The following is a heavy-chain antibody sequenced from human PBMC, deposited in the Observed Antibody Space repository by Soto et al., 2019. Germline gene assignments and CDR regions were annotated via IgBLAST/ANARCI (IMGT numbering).Heavy chain of an antibody. J-gene: IGHJ3*02. CDR1: GFTFSSYW. Sequence: GGSLRLSCAASGFTFSSYWMSWVRQAPGKGLEWVANIKQDGSEKYYVDSVKGRFTISRDNAKNSLYLQMNSLRAEDTAVYYCARDLHYYDSSGYFIWGQGTMVTVSS. CDR3: ARDLHYYDSSGYFI. CDR2: IKQDGSEK. V-gene: IGHV3-7*01. D-gene: IGHD3-22*01.